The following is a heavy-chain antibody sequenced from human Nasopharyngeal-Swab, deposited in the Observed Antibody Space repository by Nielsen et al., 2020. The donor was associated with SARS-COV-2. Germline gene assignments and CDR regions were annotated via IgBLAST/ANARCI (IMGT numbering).Heavy chain of an antibody. Sequence: SLNISCAASGFTFDDYAMRWVRPAPGKGLEWVSGISWNSGSIGYADSVKGRFTISRDNAKNSLYLQMNSLRAEDTALYYCAKDMGYSILTGQPDYWGQGTLVTVSS. V-gene: IGHV3-9*01. CDR1: GFTFDDYA. D-gene: IGHD3-9*01. J-gene: IGHJ4*02. CDR2: ISWNSGSI. CDR3: AKDMGYSILTGQPDY.